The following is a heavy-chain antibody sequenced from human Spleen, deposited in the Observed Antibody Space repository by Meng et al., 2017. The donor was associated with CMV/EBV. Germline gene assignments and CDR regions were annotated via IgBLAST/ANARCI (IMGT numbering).Heavy chain of an antibody. J-gene: IGHJ3*02. CDR3: ARDAPVAGTSGAFDI. D-gene: IGHD6-19*01. CDR2: IYSGGST. CDR1: GFTVSSNY. V-gene: IGHV3-53*01. Sequence: LSLTCAASGFTVSSNYMSWVRQAPGKGLEWVSVIYSGGSTYYADSVKGRFTISRDNSKNTLYLQMNSLRAEDTAVYYCARDAPVAGTSGAFDIWGQGTMVTVSS.